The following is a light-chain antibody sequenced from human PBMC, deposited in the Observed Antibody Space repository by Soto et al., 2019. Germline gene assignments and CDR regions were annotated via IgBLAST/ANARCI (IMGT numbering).Light chain of an antibody. J-gene: IGKJ1*01. Sequence: DIQLTQSPSSLSASVGDRVTITCRASQTINTCLTWYQQKPGTAPKLLIYAATNLESGVPSRFSGTGSGAEFTLTISSLQPEDFATYYCQQNNSNPLTFGQGTKVDIK. CDR1: QTINTC. CDR3: QQNNSNPLT. V-gene: IGKV1-9*01. CDR2: AAT.